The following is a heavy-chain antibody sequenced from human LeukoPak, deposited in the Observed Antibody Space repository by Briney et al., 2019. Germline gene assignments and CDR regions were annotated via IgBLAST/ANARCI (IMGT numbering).Heavy chain of an antibody. V-gene: IGHV3-74*01. CDR1: GFTLSTYW. J-gene: IGHJ4*02. CDR2: INPDGSTT. D-gene: IGHD3-9*01. Sequence: PGGSLRLSCAASGFTLSTYWMHWVRQAPGKGLVWVSRINPDGSTTTYADSVEGRFTISRDNSKNTLYLQMNSLRAEDTAVYYCAKQLRYFDWLSAFDYWGQGTLVTVSS. CDR3: AKQLRYFDWLSAFDY.